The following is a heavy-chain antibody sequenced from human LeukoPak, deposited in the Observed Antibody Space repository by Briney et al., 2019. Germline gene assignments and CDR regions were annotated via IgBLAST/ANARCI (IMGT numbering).Heavy chain of an antibody. CDR3: ARGTGDGRHAFDI. D-gene: IGHD7-27*01. V-gene: IGHV3-48*01. CDR2: ISSSSSTI. Sequence: PSETLSLTCAVSGGSISSSNWWSWVRQPPGKGLEWVSYISSSSSTIYYADSVKGRFTISRDNAKNSLYLQMNSLRAEDTAVYFCARGTGDGRHAFDIWGQGTMVTVSS. J-gene: IGHJ3*02. CDR1: GGSISSSN.